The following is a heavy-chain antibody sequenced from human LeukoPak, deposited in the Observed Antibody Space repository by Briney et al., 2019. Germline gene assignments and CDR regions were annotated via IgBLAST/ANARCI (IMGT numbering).Heavy chain of an antibody. J-gene: IGHJ5*02. V-gene: IGHV4-39*07. CDR2: IYYSGST. CDR1: GGYISSSSYY. CDR3: ARGYRTWASSANWFDP. D-gene: IGHD2-2*01. Sequence: SETLSLTCTVSGGYISSSSYYWGWIRQPPGNGLESIGSIYYSGSTYYNPSLKSRVTISVDRSKNQFSLKLSSVTAADTAVYYCARGYRTWASSANWFDPWGQGTLVTVSS.